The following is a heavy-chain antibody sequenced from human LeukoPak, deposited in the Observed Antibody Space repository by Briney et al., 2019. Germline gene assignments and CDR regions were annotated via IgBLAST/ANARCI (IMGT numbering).Heavy chain of an antibody. CDR1: GFTFSNAW. J-gene: IGHJ4*02. Sequence: GGSLRLSCAASGFTFSNAWMSWVRQAPGKGLEWVALIYYDGSNKYYADSVKGRFTISRDNSKNTLYLQMNSLRAEDTAMYYCANNFDYWGQGTLVTVSP. CDR3: ANNFDY. V-gene: IGHV3-33*08. CDR2: IYYDGSNK.